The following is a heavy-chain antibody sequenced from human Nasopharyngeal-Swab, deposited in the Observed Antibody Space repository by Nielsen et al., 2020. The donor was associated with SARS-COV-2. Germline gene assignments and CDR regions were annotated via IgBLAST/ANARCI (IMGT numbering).Heavy chain of an antibody. J-gene: IGHJ4*02. V-gene: IGHV3-74*01. CDR1: GFIFDRYW. CDR2: INSDGSNT. CDR3: AREWERPYYFDN. Sequence: GESLKISCEVSGFIFDRYWMHWVRQAPGKGLVWVARINSDGSNTRYADSVRGRFTASRDTPKNTLYLHMTSLRAEDSAMYFCAREWERPYYFDNWGQGTLVFVSS. D-gene: IGHD1-26*01.